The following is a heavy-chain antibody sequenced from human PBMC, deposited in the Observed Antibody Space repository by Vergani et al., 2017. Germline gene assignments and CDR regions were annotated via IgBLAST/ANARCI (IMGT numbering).Heavy chain of an antibody. CDR2: IYYSGST. CDR3: ARVANNYYDSSGYETGAFDI. J-gene: IGHJ3*02. D-gene: IGHD3-22*01. V-gene: IGHV4-30-4*01. Sequence: QVQLQESGPGLVKPSQTLSLTCTVSGGSISSGDYYWSWIRQPPGKGLEWIGYIYYSGSTYYNPSLKSRVTISVDTSKNQFSLKLSSVTAADTAVYYCARVANNYYDSSGYETGAFDIWGQGTMVTVSS. CDR1: GGSISSGDYY.